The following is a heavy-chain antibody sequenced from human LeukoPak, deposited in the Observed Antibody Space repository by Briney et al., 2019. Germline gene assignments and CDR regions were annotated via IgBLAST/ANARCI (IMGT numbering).Heavy chain of an antibody. V-gene: IGHV3-23*01. D-gene: IGHD6-13*01. J-gene: IGHJ5*02. CDR2: TSGSGGST. Sequence: GGSLRLSCAASGFTFSSYAMSWVRQAPGKGLEWVSATSGSGGSTYYADSVKGRFTISRDNSKNTLYLQMNSLRAEDTAVYYCAKDPVHSGPLAAAPRDPWGQGTLVTVSS. CDR1: GFTFSSYA. CDR3: AKDPVHSGPLAAAPRDP.